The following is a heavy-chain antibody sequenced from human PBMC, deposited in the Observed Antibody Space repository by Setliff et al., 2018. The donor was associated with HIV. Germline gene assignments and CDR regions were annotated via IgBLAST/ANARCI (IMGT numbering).Heavy chain of an antibody. CDR3: ARDSPLAFDY. CDR2: INTNTGNP. CDR1: GYTFTDYA. Sequence: ASVKVSCKASGYTFTDYAMNWVRQAPGQGLEWMGWINTNTGNPTYAQGFTGRFVFSLDTPVSTTYLQISSLKAEDTAVYYCARDSPLAFDYWGQGTLVTVS. J-gene: IGHJ4*02. D-gene: IGHD3-16*01. V-gene: IGHV7-4-1*02.